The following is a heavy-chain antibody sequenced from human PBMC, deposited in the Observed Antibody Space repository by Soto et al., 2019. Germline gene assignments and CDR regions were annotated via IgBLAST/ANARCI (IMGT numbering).Heavy chain of an antibody. D-gene: IGHD3-3*01. CDR1: SGSISSYY. V-gene: IGHV4-59*08. CDR3: ARNYDAYYYYYMDV. Sequence: SETLSLTCSVSSGSISSYYWSWIRQSPGKGLEWIGFIYYSGSTNYNPSLKSRVTISLDTSKNQFSLKLSSVTAADTAVYYCARNYDAYYYYYMDVWGKGTTVTVSS. CDR2: IYYSGST. J-gene: IGHJ6*03.